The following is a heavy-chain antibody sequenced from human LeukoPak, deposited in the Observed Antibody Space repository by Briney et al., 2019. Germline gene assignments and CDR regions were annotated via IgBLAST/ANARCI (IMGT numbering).Heavy chain of an antibody. CDR3: ASSDSVGAAGIGAFDI. V-gene: IGHV3-7*01. D-gene: IGHD6-13*01. CDR2: IKQDGSEK. CDR1: GFPFSSYW. Sequence: PGGSLRLTCAASGFPFSSYWMSWVRQAPGKGLEWVANIKQDGSEKNYVDSVKGRFTISRDNAKNSLYLQMNGLRAEDTAVYYCASSDSVGAAGIGAFDIWGQGTMVTVSS. J-gene: IGHJ3*02.